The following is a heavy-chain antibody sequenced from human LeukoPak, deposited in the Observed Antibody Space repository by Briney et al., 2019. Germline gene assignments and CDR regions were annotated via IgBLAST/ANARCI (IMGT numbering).Heavy chain of an antibody. CDR1: GFTFSNAW. J-gene: IGHJ4*02. V-gene: IGHV3-15*01. D-gene: IGHD3-22*01. Sequence: RPGGSLRLSCAASGFTFSNAWMSWVRQAPGKGLEWVGRIKSKTDGGTTDYVAPVKGRFTISRDDSKTTLYLQMNSLKTEDTAVYYCTNTRSMIVVGITIGEYWGRGTLVTVSS. CDR3: TNTRSMIVVGITIGEY. CDR2: IKSKTDGGTT.